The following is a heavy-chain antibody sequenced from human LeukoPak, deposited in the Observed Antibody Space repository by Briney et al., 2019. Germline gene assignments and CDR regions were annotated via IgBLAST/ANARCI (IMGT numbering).Heavy chain of an antibody. CDR2: MSSSSSYT. J-gene: IGHJ4*02. CDR3: SRFGGYGSGSYSNGFGG. D-gene: IGHD3-10*01. CDR1: GFTFSDYY. V-gene: IGHV3-11*06. Sequence: PGGSLRLSCAASGFTFSDYYMSWIRQAPGNGLEWVAYMSSSSSYTNYADSVKGRFTISRDNAKNSLYLQMNSLRAEDTAVYYCSRFGGYGSGSYSNGFGGWGKGALVT.